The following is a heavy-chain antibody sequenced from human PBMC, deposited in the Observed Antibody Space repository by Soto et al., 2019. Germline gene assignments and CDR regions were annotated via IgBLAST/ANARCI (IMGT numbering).Heavy chain of an antibody. CDR3: TKASGSYLSFPWFDP. D-gene: IGHD1-26*01. V-gene: IGHV3-23*01. J-gene: IGHJ5*02. Sequence: GGSLRLSCAASGFTFSSYAMNWVRQTPGQGLEWVSSITGSGDGAFYADSVKGRFSISRDNSKNTLYLQTNSLRVEDTAVYYCTKASGSYLSFPWFDPWGQGTLVTVSS. CDR2: ITGSGDGA. CDR1: GFTFSSYA.